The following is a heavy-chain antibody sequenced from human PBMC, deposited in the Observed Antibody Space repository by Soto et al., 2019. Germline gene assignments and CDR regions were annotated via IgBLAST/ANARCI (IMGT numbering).Heavy chain of an antibody. Sequence: QVQLVESGGGVVQPAGSLRLSCTASGFTFTTFGIHWVRQAPGKGLEWVALISYDGHNKYYSDSVKGRFTISRDNYKNTLSLQMNSLRAEDTAVYYCAKDLQADGDYNYYYYGMDVWGQGTTVSVSS. CDR3: AKDLQADGDYNYYYYGMDV. J-gene: IGHJ6*02. V-gene: IGHV3-30*18. CDR1: GFTFTTFG. D-gene: IGHD4-17*01. CDR2: ISYDGHNK.